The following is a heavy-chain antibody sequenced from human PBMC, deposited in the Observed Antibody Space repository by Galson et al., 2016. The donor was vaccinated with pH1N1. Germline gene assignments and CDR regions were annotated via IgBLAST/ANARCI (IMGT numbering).Heavy chain of an antibody. Sequence: SVKVSCKASGGIFNNYAISWVRQAPGEGLEGMGGIKPLYGPAIYAQKFQGRPTVTADGSTADMELNGLRSDDTAVYYCARISYGDYVHWFDPWGQGTPVTVSS. CDR1: GGIFNNYA. CDR2: IKPLYGPA. D-gene: IGHD4-17*01. J-gene: IGHJ5*02. V-gene: IGHV1-69*13. CDR3: ARISYGDYVHWFDP.